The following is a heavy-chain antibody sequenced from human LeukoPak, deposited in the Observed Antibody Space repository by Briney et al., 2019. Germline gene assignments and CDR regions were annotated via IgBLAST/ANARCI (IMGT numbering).Heavy chain of an antibody. CDR3: AREIVGAPNDAFDI. CDR1: GGSISSSSYY. J-gene: IGHJ3*02. Sequence: TSETLSLTCTVSGGSISSSSYYWGWIRQPPGKGLEWIGSIYYSGSTYYNPSLKSRVTISVDTSKNQFSLKLSSVTAADTAVYYCAREIVGAPNDAFDIWGQGTMVTVSS. D-gene: IGHD1-26*01. CDR2: IYYSGST. V-gene: IGHV4-39*07.